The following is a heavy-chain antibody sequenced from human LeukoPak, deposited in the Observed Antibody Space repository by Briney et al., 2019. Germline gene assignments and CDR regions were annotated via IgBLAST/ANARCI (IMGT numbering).Heavy chain of an antibody. CDR3: ARYEAWNYGVFDY. D-gene: IGHD1-7*01. Sequence: GGSLRLSCAASGFTFSSYAMNWVRQAPGKGLEWVSSIGSDYNTYYADSVKGRFTISRDNSKNTPYLQMNSLTDEDTAAYYCARYEAWNYGVFDYWGQGTLVTVSS. V-gene: IGHV3-23*01. CDR1: GFTFSSYA. CDR2: IGSDYNT. J-gene: IGHJ4*02.